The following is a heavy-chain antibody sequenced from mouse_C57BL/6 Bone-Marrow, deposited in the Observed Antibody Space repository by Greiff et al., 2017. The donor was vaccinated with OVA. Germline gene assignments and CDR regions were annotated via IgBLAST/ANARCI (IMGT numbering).Heavy chain of an antibody. D-gene: IGHD5-1*01. CDR3: AREVLPYYFDY. CDR2: IYPRSGNT. J-gene: IGHJ2*01. V-gene: IGHV1-81*01. Sequence: LQESGAELARPGASVKLSCKASGYTFTSYGISWVKQRTGQGLEWIGEIYPRSGNTYYNEKFKGKATLTADKSSSTAYMELRSLTSEDSAVYFCAREVLPYYFDYWGQGTTLTVSS. CDR1: GYTFTSYG.